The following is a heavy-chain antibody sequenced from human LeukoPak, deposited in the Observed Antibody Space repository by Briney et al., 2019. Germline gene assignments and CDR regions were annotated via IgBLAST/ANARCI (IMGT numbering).Heavy chain of an antibody. CDR3: AREDLPEDYGDDAFDI. Sequence: GGSLRLSCAASGFTFSSYEMNWVRQAPGKGLEWVSYISSSGSTIYYADSVKGRFTISRDNTKNSLYLQMNSLRAEDTAVYYCAREDLPEDYGDDAFDIWGQGTMVTVSS. D-gene: IGHD4-17*01. CDR1: GFTFSSYE. V-gene: IGHV3-48*03. CDR2: ISSSGSTI. J-gene: IGHJ3*02.